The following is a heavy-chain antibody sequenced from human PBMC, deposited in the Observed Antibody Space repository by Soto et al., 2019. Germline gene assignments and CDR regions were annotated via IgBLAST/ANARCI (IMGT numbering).Heavy chain of an antibody. D-gene: IGHD2-2*01. CDR1: GFTFSSYA. Sequence: GGSLRLSCAASGFTFSSYAMSWVRQAPGKGLEWISAISGSGGSTYYADSVKGRFNISRDNSKNTLYLQMNNLRAEDTAVYYCAKAFIMGYCSRTSCYADYFDFWGQGTLVTVSS. CDR3: AKAFIMGYCSRTSCYADYFDF. CDR2: ISGSGGST. V-gene: IGHV3-23*01. J-gene: IGHJ4*02.